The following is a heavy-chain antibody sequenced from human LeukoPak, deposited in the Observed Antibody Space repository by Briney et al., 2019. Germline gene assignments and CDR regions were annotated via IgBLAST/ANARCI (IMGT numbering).Heavy chain of an antibody. CDR3: ARERYYYDSEYGY. CDR2: INPNSGGT. V-gene: IGHV1-2*02. CDR1: GYTFTGYY. D-gene: IGHD3-22*01. Sequence: ASVKVSCKASGYTFTGYYMHWVRQAPGQGLEWMGWINPNSGGTNYAQKFQGRVTMTRDTSISTAHMELSRLRSDDTAVYYCARERYYYDSEYGYWGQGTLVTVSS. J-gene: IGHJ4*02.